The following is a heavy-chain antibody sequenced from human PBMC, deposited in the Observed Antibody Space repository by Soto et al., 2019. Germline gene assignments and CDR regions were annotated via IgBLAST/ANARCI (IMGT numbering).Heavy chain of an antibody. Sequence: EVQLVESGGGLVQPGESLKLSCAVSGFTFSGSAMHWVRQASGKGLEWVGRIRSKANNYATAYAGSVKGRFTISRDDSKNTAYLQMNSLKSEDTAVYYCTRGYGDYVRDYWGQGTLVTVSS. CDR1: GFTFSGSA. D-gene: IGHD4-17*01. CDR2: IRSKANNYAT. CDR3: TRGYGDYVRDY. V-gene: IGHV3-73*01. J-gene: IGHJ4*02.